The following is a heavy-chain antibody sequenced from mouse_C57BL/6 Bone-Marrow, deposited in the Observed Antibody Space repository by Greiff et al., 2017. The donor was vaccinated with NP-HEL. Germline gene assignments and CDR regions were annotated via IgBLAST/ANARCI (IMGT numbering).Heavy chain of an antibody. CDR3: TTHPQDSSGSAWFAY. D-gene: IGHD3-2*02. CDR1: GFNIKDDY. CDR2: IDPENGDT. V-gene: IGHV14-4*01. Sequence: EVQLQQSGAELVMPGASVKLSCTASGFNIKDDYMHWVKQRPEQGLEWIGWIDPENGDTEYASKFQGKATITADTSSNTAYLQLSSLTSEDTAVYYCTTHPQDSSGSAWFAYWGQGTLVTVSA. J-gene: IGHJ3*01.